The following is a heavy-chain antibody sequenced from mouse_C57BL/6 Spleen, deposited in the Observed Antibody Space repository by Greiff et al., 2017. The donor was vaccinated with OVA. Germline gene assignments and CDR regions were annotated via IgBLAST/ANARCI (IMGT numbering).Heavy chain of an antibody. CDR2: IRNKANGYTT. D-gene: IGHD6-1*01. CDR1: GFTFTDYY. CDR3: ARYHPLTWRSY. V-gene: IGHV7-3*01. Sequence: EVKLVESGGGLVQPGGSLSLSCAASGFTFTDYYMSWVRQPPGKALEWLGFIRNKANGYTTEYSASVKGRFTISRDNSQSILYLQMNALRAEDSATYYCARYHPLTWRSYWGQGTTLTVSS. J-gene: IGHJ2*01.